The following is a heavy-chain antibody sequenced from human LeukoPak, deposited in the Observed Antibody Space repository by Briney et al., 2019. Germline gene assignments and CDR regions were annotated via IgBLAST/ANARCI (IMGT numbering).Heavy chain of an antibody. D-gene: IGHD3-9*01. CDR2: IIPILGIA. CDR3: AYEILTGYPLYYFDY. Sequence: SVKVSCKASGGTFSRSTISWVRQAPGHRLECIGRIIPILGIANYAQKFQGRVTIAADKSTSTAYMELSSLRSVFFFKQKTAYEILTGYPLYYFDYWGQGTLVTVSS. V-gene: IGHV1-69*02. CDR1: GGTFSRST. J-gene: IGHJ4*02.